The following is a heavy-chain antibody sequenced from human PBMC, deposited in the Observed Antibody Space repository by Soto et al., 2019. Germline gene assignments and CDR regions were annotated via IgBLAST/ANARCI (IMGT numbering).Heavy chain of an antibody. CDR2: IFWNDDE. V-gene: IGHV2-5*01. D-gene: IGHD5-18*01. Sequence: SGPTLVNPTQTLTLTCTFSGFSLTTSGVGVGWIRQPPGKALEWLALIFWNDDERYSPSLKSRLTITKDTSKNQVVLTMTNMDPVDTATYYCVDTGYSYDPFGYWGRGTLVTVS. CDR3: VDTGYSYDPFGY. CDR1: GFSLTTSGVG. J-gene: IGHJ4*02.